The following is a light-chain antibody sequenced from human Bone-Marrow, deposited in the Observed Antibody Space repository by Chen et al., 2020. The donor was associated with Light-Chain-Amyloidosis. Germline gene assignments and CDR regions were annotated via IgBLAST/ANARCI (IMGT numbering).Light chain of an antibody. CDR1: SSDVGGDNH. J-gene: IGLJ1*01. CDR2: EVT. V-gene: IGLV2-14*01. CDR3: SSYTITNTLV. Sequence: QSALTQPASVSGSPGQSITISCTGTSSDVGGDNHVSWYQQHPDKAPKLMNYEVTNRPSWVPDRFSGSKSDNPASLTISGLQTEAEADYFCSSYTITNTLVFGSGTRVTVL.